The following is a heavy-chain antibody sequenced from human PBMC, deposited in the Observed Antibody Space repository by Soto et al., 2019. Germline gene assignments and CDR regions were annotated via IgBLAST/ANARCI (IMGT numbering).Heavy chain of an antibody. V-gene: IGHV2-5*02. CDR1: GFSLSTSGVG. J-gene: IGHJ5*02. CDR2: IFWDDDK. Sequence: ESGPTLVNPTQTLTLTCTFSGFSLSTSGVGVGWIRQPPGKALEWLALIFWDDDKRYNSSLRSRLTITKATSKNQVVLTLTNMDPVDTATYYCAHRRDATVRVPAAISAWFDPWGQGTQVTVSS. D-gene: IGHD2-2*01. CDR3: AHRRDATVRVPAAISAWFDP.